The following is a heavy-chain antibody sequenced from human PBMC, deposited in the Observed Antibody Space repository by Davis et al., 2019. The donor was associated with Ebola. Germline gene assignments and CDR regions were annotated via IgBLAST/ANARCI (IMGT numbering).Heavy chain of an antibody. D-gene: IGHD1-1*01. Sequence: PSETLSLTCTVSGGSISSYYWSWIRQPPGKGLEWIGEINHSGSTNYNPSLKSRVTISVDTSKNHFSLKLTSVTAADTAIYYCARLRGSGTNWEGYWGQGTLVAVSS. CDR2: INHSGST. J-gene: IGHJ4*02. CDR1: GGSISSYY. V-gene: IGHV4-34*01. CDR3: ARLRGSGTNWEGY.